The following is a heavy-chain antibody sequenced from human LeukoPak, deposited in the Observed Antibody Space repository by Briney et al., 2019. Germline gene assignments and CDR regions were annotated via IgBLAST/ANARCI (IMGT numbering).Heavy chain of an antibody. J-gene: IGHJ5*02. D-gene: IGHD6-6*01. CDR2: IKQDGSEK. V-gene: IGHV3-7*01. CDR1: GFTFSSYW. Sequence: GGSLRLSCAASGFTFSSYWMSWVRQAPGKGLGWVASIKQDGSEKYCVDSVKGRFTISRDNANNSLYLQMSSLRADDTAVYYCARDIGLRKAAPPGWFDPWGQGALVTVSS. CDR3: ARDIGLRKAAPPGWFDP.